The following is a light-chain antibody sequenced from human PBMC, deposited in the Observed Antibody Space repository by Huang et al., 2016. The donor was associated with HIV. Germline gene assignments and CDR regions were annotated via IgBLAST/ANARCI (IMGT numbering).Light chain of an antibody. CDR1: QSLLHSAGKTY. CDR2: EVS. J-gene: IGKJ2*01. Sequence: DVVMTQSPLSLSDTPGQTASISCKSSQSLLHSAGKTYLYWYLQRPGQSPQLLIYEVSKRFSGVPDRFSGSGSGTDFTLEISRVEAEDVGVYYCMQSIQLPVTFGQGTKLDIK. V-gene: IGKV2D-29*02. CDR3: MQSIQLPVT.